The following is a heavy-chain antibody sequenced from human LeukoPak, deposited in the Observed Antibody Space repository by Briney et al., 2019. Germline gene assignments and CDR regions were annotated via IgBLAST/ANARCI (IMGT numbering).Heavy chain of an antibody. D-gene: IGHD1-26*01. CDR3: ARGFGGSYDYYYYGMDV. CDR1: GYTFTSYD. CDR2: MNPNSGNT. V-gene: IGHV1-8*01. J-gene: IGHJ6*02. Sequence: ASVKVSCKASGYTFTSYDINWVRQATGQGLEWMGWMNPNSGNTGYAQKFQGRVTMSRNTSISTAYMELSSLRSEDTAVYYCARGFGGSYDYYYYGMDVWGQGTTVTVSS.